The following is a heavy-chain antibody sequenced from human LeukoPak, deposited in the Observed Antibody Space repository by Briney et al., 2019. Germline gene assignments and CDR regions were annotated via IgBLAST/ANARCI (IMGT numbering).Heavy chain of an antibody. CDR2: ISGSGGST. CDR1: EFTFSSYA. D-gene: IGHD6-13*01. J-gene: IGHJ4*02. Sequence: GGSLRLSCAASEFTFSSYAVSWVRQAPGKGLEWVSAISGSGGSTYYADSVKGRFTISRNNSKNTLYLQMNSLRAEDTAVYYCARGIYSSSWYFLDYWGQGTLVTVSS. V-gene: IGHV3-23*01. CDR3: ARGIYSSSWYFLDY.